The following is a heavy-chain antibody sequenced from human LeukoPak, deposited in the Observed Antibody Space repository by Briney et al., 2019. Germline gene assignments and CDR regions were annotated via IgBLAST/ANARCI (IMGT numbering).Heavy chain of an antibody. D-gene: IGHD2-15*01. Sequence: GGSLTLSCTASGFTFSSYSMNWIRQAPGKGLEWISSISSSGSYIYYADSVKGRFTISRANDKNSLYLQMNSLRVEDTAVYYCARDCSGGSCFSYYWGQGTLVTVSS. J-gene: IGHJ4*02. CDR3: ARDCSGGSCFSYY. CDR2: ISSSGSYI. V-gene: IGHV3-21*01. CDR1: GFTFSSYS.